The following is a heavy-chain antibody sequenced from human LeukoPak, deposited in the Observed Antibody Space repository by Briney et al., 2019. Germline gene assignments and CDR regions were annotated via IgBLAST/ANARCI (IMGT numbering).Heavy chain of an antibody. CDR3: ARESGYSSGWYPY. CDR2: IYPGDSDT. V-gene: IGHV5-51*01. J-gene: IGHJ4*02. D-gene: IGHD6-19*01. CDR1: GYSFTSYW. Sequence: GESLKISCKGSGYSFTSYWIGWVRQMPGKGLEWMGIIYPGDSDTRYSPSFQGQVTTSADKSITTAYLQWSSLKASDTAMYYYARESGYSSGWYPYWGQGTLVTVSS.